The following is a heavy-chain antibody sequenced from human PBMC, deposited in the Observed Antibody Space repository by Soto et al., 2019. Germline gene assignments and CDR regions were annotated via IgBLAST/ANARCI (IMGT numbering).Heavy chain of an antibody. Sequence: EVQLVESGGGLVKPGGSLRLSCAASGFTFSSYSMNWVRQAPGKGLEWVSSIRSSRSYIYYADSVKGRFTISRDNAKNSLSLQMNSLRAEDTAVYYCARYTDCSGGSCYSDYYYYMDVWGKGTTVTVSS. J-gene: IGHJ6*03. CDR1: GFTFSSYS. CDR3: ARYTDCSGGSCYSDYYYYMDV. D-gene: IGHD2-15*01. CDR2: IRSSRSYI. V-gene: IGHV3-21*01.